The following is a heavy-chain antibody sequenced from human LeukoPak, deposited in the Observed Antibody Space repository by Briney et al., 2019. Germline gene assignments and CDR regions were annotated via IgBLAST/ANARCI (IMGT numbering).Heavy chain of an antibody. CDR3: AKDPMITTVTEGCYFDY. J-gene: IGHJ4*02. Sequence: ASVKVSCKASGYTFTSYGISWVRQAPGQGLEWMGWISAYNGNTNYAQKLQGRVTMTTDTSTSTAYMELRSLRSDDTAVYYCAKDPMITTVTEGCYFDYWGQGTLVTVSS. V-gene: IGHV1-18*01. D-gene: IGHD4-17*01. CDR2: ISAYNGNT. CDR1: GYTFTSYG.